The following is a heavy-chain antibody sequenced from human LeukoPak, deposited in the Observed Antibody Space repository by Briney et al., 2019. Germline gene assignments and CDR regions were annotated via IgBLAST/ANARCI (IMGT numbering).Heavy chain of an antibody. Sequence: SETLSLTCTVPGGSISSYYWSWIRQPPGKGLEWIGYIYTSGSTNYNPSLKSRVTISVDTSKNQFSLKLTSVTAADTAVYYCARHVSTYYSMDVWGKGTTVTVSS. J-gene: IGHJ6*03. CDR3: ARHVSTYYSMDV. CDR1: GGSISSYY. V-gene: IGHV4-4*09. CDR2: IYTSGST. D-gene: IGHD2-2*01.